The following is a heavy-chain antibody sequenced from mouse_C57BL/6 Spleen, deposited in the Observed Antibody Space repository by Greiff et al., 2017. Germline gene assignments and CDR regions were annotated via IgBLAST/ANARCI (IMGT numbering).Heavy chain of an antibody. Sequence: EVKLMESGPGLVKPSQSLSLTCSVTGYSITSGYYWNWIRQFPGNKLEWMGYISYDGSNNYNPSLKNRISITRDTSKNQFFLKVNSVTTEDTATYYCARDPHTYGSSYWYFDVWGTGTTVTVSS. J-gene: IGHJ1*03. D-gene: IGHD1-1*01. CDR2: ISYDGSN. CDR3: ARDPHTYGSSYWYFDV. CDR1: GYSITSGYY. V-gene: IGHV3-6*01.